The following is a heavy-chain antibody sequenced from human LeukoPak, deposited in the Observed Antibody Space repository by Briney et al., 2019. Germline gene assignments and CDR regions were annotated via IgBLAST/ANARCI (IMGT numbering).Heavy chain of an antibody. CDR1: GGPFSGYY. CDR2: INHSGTT. J-gene: IGHJ2*01. CDR3: ARRLDL. Sequence: SETLSLTCAVYGGPFSGYYWSWIRQPPGKGLEWIGEINHSGTTNYNPSLKSRVTISVDTSKSQFSLKLTSVTAADTAVYYCARRLDLWGRGTLVTVSS. V-gene: IGHV4-34*01.